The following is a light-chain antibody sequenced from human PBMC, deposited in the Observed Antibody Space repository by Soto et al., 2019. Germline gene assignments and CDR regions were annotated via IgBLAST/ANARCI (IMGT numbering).Light chain of an antibody. CDR3: SSYTSSSTLYV. J-gene: IGLJ1*01. CDR2: EVN. V-gene: IGLV2-14*01. CDR1: SSDVGSYTY. Sequence: QSALTQPASVSGSPRQSITISCTGASSDVGSYTYVSWYQQHPGKAPKLMIYEVNNRPSGVSNRFSGSKSGNTASLTISGLQAEDEADYYCSSYTSSSTLYVFGTGTKVT.